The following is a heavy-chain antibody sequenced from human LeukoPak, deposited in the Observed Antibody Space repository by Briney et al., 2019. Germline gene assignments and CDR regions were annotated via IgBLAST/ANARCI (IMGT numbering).Heavy chain of an antibody. D-gene: IGHD6-25*01. Sequence: PSETLSLTCTVSGASINIYTYYWGWIRQPPGKGLEWIGSVSYSGSPYYNPSLTSRATISVDTSRNQVSLKLTSVTAADTAVYYCARGPSRLPSPFNTWGQGTTVTVSS. V-gene: IGHV4-39*07. J-gene: IGHJ3*02. CDR2: VSYSGSP. CDR1: GASINIYTYY. CDR3: ARGPSRLPSPFNT.